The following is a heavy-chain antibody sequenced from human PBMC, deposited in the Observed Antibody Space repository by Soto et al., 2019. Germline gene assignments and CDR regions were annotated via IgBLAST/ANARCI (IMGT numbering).Heavy chain of an antibody. D-gene: IGHD7-27*01. J-gene: IGHJ4*02. V-gene: IGHV3-74*01. CDR2: INPDGSGT. CDR3: ASATMGTLDD. CDR1: GFTFSNSW. Sequence: EVQLVESRGGLVQPGGSLRLSCAASGFTFSNSWMYWVRQAPGRGLVWASRINPDGSGTDYADSVNGRFTISRDNARNTLYLHRNGRRAEDTAVYYCASATMGTLDDWGQGTVVTVSS.